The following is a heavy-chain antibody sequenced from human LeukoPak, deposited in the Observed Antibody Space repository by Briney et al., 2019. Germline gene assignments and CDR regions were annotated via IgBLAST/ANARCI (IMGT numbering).Heavy chain of an antibody. CDR3: ARDRWTGIVGAMYWFDP. V-gene: IGHV1-46*01. J-gene: IGHJ5*02. CDR2: INPSGGST. Sequence: ASVKVSCKASGYTLTSYYMHWVRQAPGQGLEWMGIINPSGGSTSYAQKFQGRVTMTRDTSTSTVYMELSSLRSEDTAVYYCARDRWTGIVGAMYWFDPWGQGTLVTVSS. CDR1: GYTLTSYY. D-gene: IGHD1-26*01.